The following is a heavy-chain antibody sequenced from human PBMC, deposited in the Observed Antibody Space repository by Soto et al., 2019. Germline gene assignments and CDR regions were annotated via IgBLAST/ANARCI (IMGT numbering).Heavy chain of an antibody. D-gene: IGHD3-10*01. CDR2: IIPMSGTA. CDR1: GGTFSSYG. Sequence: SVKVSCKASGGTFSSYGIHWVRQAPGQGLGWMGGIIPMSGTANYAQKFQGRVAISVDESTRAAYMELSSLRSEDTAMYYCARENYYGSGSYYRDAFDIWGQGTMVTVSS. V-gene: IGHV1-69*13. CDR3: ARENYYGSGSYYRDAFDI. J-gene: IGHJ3*02.